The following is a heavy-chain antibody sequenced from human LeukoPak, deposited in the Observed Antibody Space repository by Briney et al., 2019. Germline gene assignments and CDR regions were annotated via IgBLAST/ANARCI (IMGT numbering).Heavy chain of an antibody. Sequence: GGSLRLSCAASRFTFSSYAMSWVRLAPGKGLEWVSTISGRGDSTYYADSVKGRFTISRDNSRNTLYLQMNTLRAEDTAVYYCAKAIAAPVWYFDLWGRGTLVTVSS. D-gene: IGHD6-13*01. V-gene: IGHV3-23*01. CDR1: RFTFSSYA. CDR3: AKAIAAPVWYFDL. CDR2: ISGRGDST. J-gene: IGHJ2*01.